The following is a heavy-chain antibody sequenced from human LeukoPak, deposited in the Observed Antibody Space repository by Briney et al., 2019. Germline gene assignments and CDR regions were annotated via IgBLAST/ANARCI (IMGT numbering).Heavy chain of an antibody. V-gene: IGHV3-53*01. Sequence: GGSLRLSCAASGFTVSSNYMSWVRQAPGKGLEWVSVIYSGGDTYYADSVKGRFTISRDNSKNTLYLQMNSLRAEDTAVYYCARNNEGREVVGDWFDPWGQGTLVTVSS. CDR1: GFTVSSNY. CDR3: ARNNEGREVVGDWFDP. CDR2: IYSGGDT. J-gene: IGHJ5*02. D-gene: IGHD1-26*01.